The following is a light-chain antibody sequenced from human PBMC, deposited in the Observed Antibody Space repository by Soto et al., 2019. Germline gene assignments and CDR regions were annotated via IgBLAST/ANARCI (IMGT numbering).Light chain of an antibody. CDR1: QSVSSN. Sequence: EIVMTQSPATLSVSPGERATLSCRATQSVSSNLAWYQQKPGQAPRRLIYGASTRATGVPATFSAGGSGTEFTLSISSLQSEDSAVYHCPKYNNWGTFGQGTKVEIK. CDR2: GAS. CDR3: PKYNNWGT. V-gene: IGKV3-15*01. J-gene: IGKJ1*01.